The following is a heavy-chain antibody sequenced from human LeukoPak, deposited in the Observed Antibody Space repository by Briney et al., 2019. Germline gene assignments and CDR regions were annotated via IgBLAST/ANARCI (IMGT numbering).Heavy chain of an antibody. Sequence: PGGSLRLSCAASKFTFSSYWMDWVRQAPGKGLVWVSFITSDESSTSYADYVKGRFTISRDNAKNMLYLQMNSLRAEDTAVYYCARDGSLRDYWGQGTLVTVSS. CDR3: ARDGSLRDY. CDR2: ITSDESST. J-gene: IGHJ4*02. D-gene: IGHD5-12*01. V-gene: IGHV3-74*01. CDR1: KFTFSSYW.